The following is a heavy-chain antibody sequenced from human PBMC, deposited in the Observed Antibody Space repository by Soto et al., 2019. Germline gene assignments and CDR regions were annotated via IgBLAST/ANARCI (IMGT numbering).Heavy chain of an antibody. V-gene: IGHV3-15*07. J-gene: IGHJ6*02. CDR2: IKSKTDGGTT. Sequence: GGSLRLSCAASGFTFSNAWMNWVRQAPGKGLEWVGRIKSKTDGGTTDYAAPGKGRFTISRDDSKNTLYLQMNSLKTEDTAVYYCTTDFQTGTKYYYYYYGMDVWGQGTTVTVSS. D-gene: IGHD1-7*01. CDR3: TTDFQTGTKYYYYYYGMDV. CDR1: GFTFSNAW.